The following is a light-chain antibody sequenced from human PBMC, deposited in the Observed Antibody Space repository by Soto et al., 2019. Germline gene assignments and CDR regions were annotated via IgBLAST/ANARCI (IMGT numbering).Light chain of an antibody. CDR3: SSYTSSSTYV. CDR2: DVS. J-gene: IGLJ1*01. V-gene: IGLV2-14*03. Sequence: SVLTQPASVSGSPGQSIAISCTGTSSDVGGDHNFVSWYQHHPGKAPKLTIYDVSNRPSGVSDRFSGSKSGNTASLTISGLQAEDEADYYCSSYTSSSTYVFGTGTKVTVL. CDR1: SSDVGGDHNF.